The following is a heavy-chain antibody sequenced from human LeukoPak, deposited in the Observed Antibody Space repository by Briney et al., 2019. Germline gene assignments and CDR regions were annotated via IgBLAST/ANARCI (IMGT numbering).Heavy chain of an antibody. CDR1: GFTFSSYW. CDR2: IKQDGSEK. Sequence: HPGGSLRLSCAASGFTFSSYWMSWVRQAPGKGLEWVANIKQDGSEKYYVDSVKGRFTISRDNAKNSLYLQMNSLRAEDTAVYYCARDAGAKYDSSGYYPTFDYWGQGTLVTVSS. J-gene: IGHJ4*02. V-gene: IGHV3-7*01. CDR3: ARDAGAKYDSSGYYPTFDY. D-gene: IGHD3-22*01.